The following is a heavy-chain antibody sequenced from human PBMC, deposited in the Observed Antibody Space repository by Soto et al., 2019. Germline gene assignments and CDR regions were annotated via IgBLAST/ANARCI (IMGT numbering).Heavy chain of an antibody. Sequence: QGQLVQSGGEVKKPGASVKVSCKASGYTFTRYGISWVRQAPGQGLEWMGWISGYNGDTKYVKKFQERDTMTVDTSRTTEYMDLRSLTSDDRAVYYCAKNGQPPYYYYGMDVWGQGTTVTVSS. CDR1: GYTFTRYG. CDR3: AKNGQPPYYYYGMDV. CDR2: ISGYNGDT. J-gene: IGHJ6*02. D-gene: IGHD2-8*01. V-gene: IGHV1-18*01.